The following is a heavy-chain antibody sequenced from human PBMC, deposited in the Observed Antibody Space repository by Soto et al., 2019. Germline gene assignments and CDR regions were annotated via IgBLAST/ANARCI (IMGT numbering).Heavy chain of an antibody. J-gene: IGHJ4*02. CDR3: AKRLEGGSYFDY. V-gene: IGHV3-23*01. CDR1: GFTFSSYA. D-gene: IGHD1-26*01. CDR2: ISDSGGST. Sequence: EVQLLESGGGLVQPGGSLRLSCAASGFTFSSYAMNWVRQAPGKGLEWVSVISDSGGSTYYADSVKGRFTISRDNSKNTLYLQMNSLRDEDTAVYYCAKRLEGGSYFDYWGQGTLVTVSS.